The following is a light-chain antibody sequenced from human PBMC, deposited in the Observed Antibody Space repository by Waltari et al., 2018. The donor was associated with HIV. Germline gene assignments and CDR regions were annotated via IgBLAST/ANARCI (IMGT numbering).Light chain of an antibody. Sequence: QSALTQPRSLSGSPGQSVTISCTGTSSHVGGYNYVSWYQQHPGQAPKLVIYDVSKRPSGVPDRFSGSKSANTASLTISGLQAEDEADYYCCSYAGSYTYVFGTGTKVTVL. CDR3: CSYAGSYTYV. J-gene: IGLJ1*01. CDR1: SSHVGGYNY. CDR2: DVS. V-gene: IGLV2-11*01.